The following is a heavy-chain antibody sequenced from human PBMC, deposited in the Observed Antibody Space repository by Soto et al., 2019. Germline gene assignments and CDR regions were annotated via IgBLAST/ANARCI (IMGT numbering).Heavy chain of an antibody. Sequence: WASVKVSCKASGYTFTGYYMHWVRQAPGQGLEWMGWINPNSGGTNYAQKFQGRVTMTRDTSISTAYMELSRLRSDDTAVYYCARDLGYYDSSGPFDYWGQGTLVTVSS. CDR1: GYTFTGYY. V-gene: IGHV1-2*02. CDR3: ARDLGYYDSSGPFDY. D-gene: IGHD3-22*01. J-gene: IGHJ4*02. CDR2: INPNSGGT.